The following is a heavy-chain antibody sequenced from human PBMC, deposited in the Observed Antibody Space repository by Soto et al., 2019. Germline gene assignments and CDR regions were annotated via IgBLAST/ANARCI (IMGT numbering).Heavy chain of an antibody. V-gene: IGHV3-30-3*01. CDR3: ARAQGYYGSGFYYFDY. J-gene: IGHJ4*02. D-gene: IGHD3-10*01. Sequence: QVQLVESGGGVVQPGRSLRLSCAASGFTFSSYAMHWVRQAPGKGLAWVAVISYDGSNKYYADSVKGRFTISRDNSKNTLYLQMNSLRAEDTAVYYCARAQGYYGSGFYYFDYWGQGTLVTVSS. CDR2: ISYDGSNK. CDR1: GFTFSSYA.